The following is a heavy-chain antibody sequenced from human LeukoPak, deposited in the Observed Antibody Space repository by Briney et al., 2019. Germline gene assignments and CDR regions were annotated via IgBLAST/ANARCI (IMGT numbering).Heavy chain of an antibody. D-gene: IGHD1-14*01. CDR3: ARDLPRETDAFDI. CDR1: GFTLNGYW. Sequence: PGGSLGLSCAAPGFTLNGYWMHWVRHAPGKGLVWVSRINSDGSTTSYADSVKGRFTISRDNAKNSLYLQMNSLRAEDTAVYYCARDLPRETDAFDIWGQGTMVTVSS. V-gene: IGHV3-74*01. CDR2: INSDGSTT. J-gene: IGHJ3*02.